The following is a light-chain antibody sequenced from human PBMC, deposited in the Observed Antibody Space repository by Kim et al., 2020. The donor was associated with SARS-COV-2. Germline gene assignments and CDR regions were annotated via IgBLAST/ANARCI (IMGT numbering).Light chain of an antibody. CDR1: LDIRNY. J-gene: IGKJ2*01. CDR2: DAS. V-gene: IGKV1-33*01. Sequence: SASVVDRVTITCQASLDIRNYLNWYRQKPGKAPKLLIYDASDLEAGVPSRFSGSGAGSHFTFTITSLQPEDVATYYCQQYDNLPYTFGQGTKLEI. CDR3: QQYDNLPYT.